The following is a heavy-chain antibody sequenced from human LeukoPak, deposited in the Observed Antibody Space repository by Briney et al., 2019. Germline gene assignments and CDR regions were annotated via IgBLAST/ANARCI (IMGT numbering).Heavy chain of an antibody. CDR2: IKSDEITT. CDR3: ARGAWTAYYFDY. Sequence: GGSLRLSCAASGFTFSSYYWMHWVRQAPGKGLVWVSRIKSDEITTNYADSVEGRFTISRDNAKNTLYLQMNSLRAEDTAVYYCARGAWTAYYFDYWGQGTLVTVSS. CDR1: GFTFSSYYW. J-gene: IGHJ4*02. V-gene: IGHV3-74*01. D-gene: IGHD3/OR15-3a*01.